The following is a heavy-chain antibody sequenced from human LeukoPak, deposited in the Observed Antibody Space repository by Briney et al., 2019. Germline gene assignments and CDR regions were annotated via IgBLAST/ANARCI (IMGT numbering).Heavy chain of an antibody. D-gene: IGHD1-1*01. CDR1: GDSVSSNSAA. Sequence: SQTLSLTCAISGDSVSSNSAAWNWIRQSPSRGLEWLGRTYYRSKWYNDYAVSVKSRITINPDTSKNQFSLKLSSVTAADTAVYYCARVSGYLFDYWGQGTLVTVSS. J-gene: IGHJ4*02. CDR3: ARVSGYLFDY. V-gene: IGHV6-1*01. CDR2: TYYRSKWYN.